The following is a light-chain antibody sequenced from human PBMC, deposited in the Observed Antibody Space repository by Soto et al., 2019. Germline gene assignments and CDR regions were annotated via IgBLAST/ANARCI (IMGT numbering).Light chain of an antibody. CDR1: RSVGRS. J-gene: IGKJ4*01. CDR3: PQGTKWHLP. CDR2: DAS. V-gene: IGKV3-11*01. Sequence: ETVLTQSPATLSLSPGEGATLSCRASRSVGRSLAWYQQKPGQAPRLLIYDASNRATGIPARFSGSGSGTDFPLPLKRLEPEDFAIYYCPQGTKWHLPFGGGTTVEIK.